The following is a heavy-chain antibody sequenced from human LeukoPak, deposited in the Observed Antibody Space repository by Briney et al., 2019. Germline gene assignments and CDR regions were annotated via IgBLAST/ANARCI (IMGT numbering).Heavy chain of an antibody. Sequence: GSLRLSCAASGFTFSNFGMHWVRQAPGKGLEWVAAISYDGSNKNYADSVKGRLTISRDNSKNTLYLQMNSLRAEDAAFYYCAKNGDMLTDYYAHEDDSWGQGTLVTVSS. V-gene: IGHV3-30*18. CDR2: ISYDGSNK. D-gene: IGHD3-9*01. J-gene: IGHJ4*02. CDR1: GFTFSNFG. CDR3: AKNGDMLTDYYAHEDDS.